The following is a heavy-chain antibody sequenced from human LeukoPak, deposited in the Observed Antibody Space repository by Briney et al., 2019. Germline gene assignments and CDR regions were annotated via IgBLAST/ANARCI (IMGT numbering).Heavy chain of an antibody. CDR1: GYSFSSYR. D-gene: IGHD1-26*01. V-gene: IGHV5-51*01. J-gene: IGHJ4*02. Sequence: GESLKISCKGSGYSFSSYRIGWVRQMPGKGLEWMGIIHPGDSDTRYSPSFQGQVTISADKSISTAYLQWSSLKASDTAMYYCARLHQGNSGNYQLAYFDYWGQGTLVTVSS. CDR2: IHPGDSDT. CDR3: ARLHQGNSGNYQLAYFDY.